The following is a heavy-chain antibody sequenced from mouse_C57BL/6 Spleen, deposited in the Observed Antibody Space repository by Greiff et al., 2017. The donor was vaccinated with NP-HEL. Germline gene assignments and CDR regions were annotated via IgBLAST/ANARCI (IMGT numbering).Heavy chain of an antibody. D-gene: IGHD3-3*01. CDR2: IYPGSGNT. V-gene: IGHV1-76*01. CDR1: GYTFTDYY. J-gene: IGHJ2*01. CDR3: ARAGCSFYY. Sequence: VQLQQSGAELVRPGASVKLSCKASGYTFTDYYINRVKQRPGQGLERIARIYPGSGNTYYNEKFKGKGALTAENSSSTAYMQLSSLAYEDSAVDFCARAGCSFYYWDQSTTLTVAS.